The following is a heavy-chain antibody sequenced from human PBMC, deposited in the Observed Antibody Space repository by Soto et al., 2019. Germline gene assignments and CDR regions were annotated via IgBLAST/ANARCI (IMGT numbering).Heavy chain of an antibody. CDR2: ISTYNGDT. CDR3: ARGDSTGSPRGWFDP. J-gene: IGHJ5*02. Sequence: QVQLVQSVTEVKKPGASVQVSCKASGYSFTSYGINWVRQAPGQGLEWMGWISTYNGDTNYAQKCQGRVTMTTDTSTTTAYMELRRLTSDDTAVYFCARGDSTGSPRGWFDPWGQGTVVTVSS. D-gene: IGHD6-19*01. CDR1: GYSFTSYG. V-gene: IGHV1-18*04.